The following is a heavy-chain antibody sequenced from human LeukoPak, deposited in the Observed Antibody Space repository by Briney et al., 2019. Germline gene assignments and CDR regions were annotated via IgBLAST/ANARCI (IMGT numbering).Heavy chain of an antibody. CDR2: IFPSGGEI. CDR1: GFTYSTFA. J-gene: IGHJ4*02. D-gene: IGHD2-8*02. V-gene: IGHV3-23*01. Sequence: GGSLRLSCEASGFTYSTFAMIWVRQPPGKGLEWVSSIFPSGGEIHYADSVRGRFTISRDNSKSTLSLQMNSLRAEDTAIYYCATYRQVLLPFESWGQGTLVTVSS. CDR3: ATYRQVLLPFES.